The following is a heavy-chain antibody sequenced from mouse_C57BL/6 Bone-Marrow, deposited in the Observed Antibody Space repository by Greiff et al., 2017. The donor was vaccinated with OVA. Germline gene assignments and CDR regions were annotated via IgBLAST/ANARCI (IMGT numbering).Heavy chain of an antibody. D-gene: IGHD2-1*01. CDR2: FYPGDGDT. CDR1: GYAFSSYW. Sequence: VKLMESGAELVKPGASVKISCKASGYAFSSYWMNWVKQRPGKGLEWIGQFYPGDGDTNYNGKFKGKATLTADKSSSTAYMQLSSLTSEDAAVYFCARSDGIWFAYWGQGTLVTVSA. CDR3: ARSDGIWFAY. V-gene: IGHV1-80*01. J-gene: IGHJ3*01.